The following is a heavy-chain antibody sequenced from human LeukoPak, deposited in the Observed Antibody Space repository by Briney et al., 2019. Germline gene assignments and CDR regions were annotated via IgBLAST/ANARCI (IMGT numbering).Heavy chain of an antibody. Sequence: GGSLRLSCAASGFTFSSYAMHWVRQAPGKGLEWVAVISYDGSNKYYADSVKGRFTISRDNSKNTLYLQMNSLRAEDTAVYYCARAGYDSSGYYYWGQGTLVTVSS. J-gene: IGHJ4*02. V-gene: IGHV3-30-3*01. CDR1: GFTFSSYA. CDR3: ARAGYDSSGYYY. CDR2: ISYDGSNK. D-gene: IGHD3-22*01.